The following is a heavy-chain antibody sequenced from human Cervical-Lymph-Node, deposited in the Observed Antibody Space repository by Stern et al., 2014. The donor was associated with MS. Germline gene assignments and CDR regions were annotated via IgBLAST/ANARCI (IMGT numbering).Heavy chain of an antibody. D-gene: IGHD3-16*01. Sequence: QLQLQESGPGLVKPSETLSLTCTVSGGSVSRGSYYWSWIRQPPGKGLEWIGNIYYSGSTNYNPSLKSRVTISVDTSKNQFSLKLSSVTAADTAVYYCARVLITFGGVNFDYWGQGTLVTVSS. CDR1: GGSVSRGSYY. CDR3: ARVLITFGGVNFDY. CDR2: IYYSGST. V-gene: IGHV4-61*01. J-gene: IGHJ4*02.